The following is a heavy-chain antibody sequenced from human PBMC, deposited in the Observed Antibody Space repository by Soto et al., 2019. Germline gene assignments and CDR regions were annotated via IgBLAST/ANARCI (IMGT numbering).Heavy chain of an antibody. Sequence: SVKDPCKSRAGTFSRYAISWVRQAPGQGLEWMGGIIPIFGTANYAQKFQGRVTITADESTSTAYMELRSLRSEDTAVYYCARDRPPPYYDSSGYFGYYFDYWGQGTLVTVSS. CDR3: ARDRPPPYYDSSGYFGYYFDY. CDR1: AGTFSRYA. V-gene: IGHV1-69*13. D-gene: IGHD3-22*01. CDR2: IIPIFGTA. J-gene: IGHJ4*02.